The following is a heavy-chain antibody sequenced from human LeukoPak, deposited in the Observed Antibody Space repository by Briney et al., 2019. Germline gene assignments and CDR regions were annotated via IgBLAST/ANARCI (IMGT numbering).Heavy chain of an antibody. CDR2: IYTSGST. D-gene: IGHD3-22*01. V-gene: IGHV4-61*02. CDR1: GGSISSGSYY. Sequence: SETLSLTCTVSGGSISSGSYYWSWIRQPAGKGLEWIGRIYTSGSTNYNPSLKSRVTISVDTSKNQFSLKLSSVTAADTAVYYCARGRYGSYYDSSGYTYYFDYWGQGTLVTVSS. CDR3: ARGRYGSYYDSSGYTYYFDY. J-gene: IGHJ4*02.